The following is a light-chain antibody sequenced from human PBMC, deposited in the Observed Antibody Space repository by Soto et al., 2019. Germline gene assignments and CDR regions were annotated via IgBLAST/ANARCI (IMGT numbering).Light chain of an antibody. Sequence: QTVVTQPPSVSGAPGQRVTISCTGSSSNIGAGYDVHWYQQLPGTAPKLLIYGNSNRPSGVPDRFSGSKSGTSASLAITGLQAEDEAEYYCQSYDSSLSGLDVFGTGTKLTVL. CDR3: QSYDSSLSGLDV. V-gene: IGLV1-40*01. J-gene: IGLJ1*01. CDR2: GNS. CDR1: SSNIGAGYD.